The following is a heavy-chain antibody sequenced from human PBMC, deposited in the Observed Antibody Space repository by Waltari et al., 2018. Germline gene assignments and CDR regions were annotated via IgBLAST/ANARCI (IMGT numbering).Heavy chain of an antibody. CDR1: GYSFTSYW. V-gene: IGHV5-51*01. Sequence: EVQLVQSGAEVKKPGESLKISCKGSGYSFTSYWIGWVRQMPGKGLEWMGISYPGDSDTRYSPSFQGQVTISADKSISTAYLQWSSLKASDTAMYYCARRWERWLTFGVAFDIWGQGTMVTVSS. J-gene: IGHJ3*02. D-gene: IGHD3-10*01. CDR2: SYPGDSDT. CDR3: ARRWERWLTFGVAFDI.